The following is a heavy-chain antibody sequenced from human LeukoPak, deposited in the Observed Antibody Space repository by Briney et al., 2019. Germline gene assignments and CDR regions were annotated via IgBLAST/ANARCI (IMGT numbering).Heavy chain of an antibody. J-gene: IGHJ6*02. CDR1: GFTFSSYA. CDR2: ISYDGSNK. D-gene: IGHD3-9*01. CDR3: ARDFYDILTGYFGAPRGMDV. V-gene: IGHV3-30*04. Sequence: GRSLRLSCAASGFTFSSYAMHWVRQAPGKGLEWVAVISYDGSNKYYADSVKGRFTISRDNSKNTLYLQMNSLRAEDTAVYYCARDFYDILTGYFGAPRGMDVWGQGTTVTVSS.